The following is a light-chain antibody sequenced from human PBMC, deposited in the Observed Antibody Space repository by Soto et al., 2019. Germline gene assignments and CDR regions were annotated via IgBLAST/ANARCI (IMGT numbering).Light chain of an antibody. CDR1: SSDVGGYNY. Sequence: QSVLTQPASVSGSPGQSITISCTGTSSDVGGYNYVSWYQQHPGKAPKLMIYYVSHRPSGVSNRFSGSKSGNTASLTISGLQAEDEADYYCGSYTSINSYVFGTGTKVTVL. CDR3: GSYTSINSYV. V-gene: IGLV2-14*03. CDR2: YVS. J-gene: IGLJ1*01.